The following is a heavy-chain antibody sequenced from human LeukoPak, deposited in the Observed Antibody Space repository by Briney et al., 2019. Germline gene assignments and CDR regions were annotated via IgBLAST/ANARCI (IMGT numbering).Heavy chain of an antibody. Sequence: GRCLSLSCAVSGFTFSTYSMKWVRHARGKGLEWVSSILSSSSYIYYTDSVKGRSTISRDNDKSSLYLQMNRLRAEETDVYYCASSDLADYYYYGMDVWGQGTTVTVSS. CDR3: ASSDLADYYYYGMDV. J-gene: IGHJ6*02. D-gene: IGHD2-21*02. V-gene: IGHV3-21*01. CDR1: GFTFSTYS. CDR2: ILSSSSYI.